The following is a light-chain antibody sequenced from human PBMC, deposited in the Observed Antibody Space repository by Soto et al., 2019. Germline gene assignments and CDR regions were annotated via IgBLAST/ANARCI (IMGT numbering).Light chain of an antibody. J-gene: IGLJ3*02. V-gene: IGLV2-11*01. CDR2: DVS. CDR1: SSDVGTYDF. Sequence: QSALTQPRSVSGSPGQSVTISCTGTSSDVGTYDFVSWYQQHPGKAPRLMIFDVSERPSGVPDRFSGSKSGTSASLAINGLQAEDEAHYYCQSYDNSLSGSWVFGGGTKVTVL. CDR3: QSYDNSLSGSWV.